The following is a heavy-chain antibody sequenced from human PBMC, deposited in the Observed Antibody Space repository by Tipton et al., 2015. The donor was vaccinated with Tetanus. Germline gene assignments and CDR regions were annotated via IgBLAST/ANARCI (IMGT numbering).Heavy chain of an antibody. CDR2: ISGSTNTI. Sequence: SLRLSCAASGFTFSDYYMNWIRQAPGKGLEWVSHISGSTNTIDYVDSVKGRFTISRDNAKNSLYLQMNSLTPEDTAVYYCVRRVSGSFYRLFDAWGQGTLVTVSS. D-gene: IGHD1-26*01. CDR1: GFTFSDYY. CDR3: VRRVSGSFYRLFDA. V-gene: IGHV3-11*01. J-gene: IGHJ5*02.